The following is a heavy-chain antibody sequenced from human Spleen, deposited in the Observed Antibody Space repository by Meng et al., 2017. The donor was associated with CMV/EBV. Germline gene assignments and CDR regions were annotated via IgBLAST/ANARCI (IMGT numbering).Heavy chain of an antibody. V-gene: IGHV3-15*01. Sequence: GGSLRLSCAASGFTFSNAWMSWVRQAPGKGLEWVGRIKSKTDGRTTDYAAPVKGRFTISRDDSKNTLYLQMNSLKTEDTAVYYCTTGIAVAGTGEFDYWGQGTLVTVSS. D-gene: IGHD6-19*01. J-gene: IGHJ4*02. CDR1: GFTFSNAW. CDR3: TTGIAVAGTGEFDY. CDR2: IKSKTDGRTT.